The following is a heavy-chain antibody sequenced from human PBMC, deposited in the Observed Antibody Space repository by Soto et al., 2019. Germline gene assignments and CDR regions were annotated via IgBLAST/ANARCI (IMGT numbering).Heavy chain of an antibody. J-gene: IGHJ3*01. CDR3: ARGDRGAFDL. V-gene: IGHV3-74*01. CDR1: GFTFDYYG. CDR2: IHSDGTST. Sequence: EVQLVESGGGLVQPGESLRLSCAASGFTFDYYGMHWVRQAPGKGLVWVSRIHSDGTSTTYADSVKGRFTISRDNAKNTLSLQMNSLRAEDTAVYYCARGDRGAFDLWGQGTVVTVSS. D-gene: IGHD1-26*01.